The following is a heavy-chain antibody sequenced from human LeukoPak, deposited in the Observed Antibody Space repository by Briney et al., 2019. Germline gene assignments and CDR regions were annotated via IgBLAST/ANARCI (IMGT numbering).Heavy chain of an antibody. J-gene: IGHJ5*02. CDR2: IYYSGST. V-gene: IGHV4-59*08. CDR1: GGSISNFY. D-gene: IGHD3-16*01. CDR3: AKYVSTGWFDP. Sequence: PSETLSLTCTVSGGSISNFYWSWIRQSPGKGLEWIGYIYYSGSTNYNPSPKSRVSISIDTSENQFSLKLSSVTAADTAVYYCAKYVSTGWFDPWGQGTLVTVSS.